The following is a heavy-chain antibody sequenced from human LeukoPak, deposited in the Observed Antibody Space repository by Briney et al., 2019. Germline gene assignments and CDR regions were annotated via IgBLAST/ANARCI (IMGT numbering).Heavy chain of an antibody. V-gene: IGHV1-69*13. CDR2: IIPIFGTA. CDR3: ARYPGGSFSSKNAPHNWFDP. CDR1: GGTFSSYA. D-gene: IGHD3-10*01. J-gene: IGHJ5*02. Sequence: ASVKVSCKASGGTFSSYAISWVRQAPGQGLEWMGGIIPIFGTANYAQKFQGRVTITADESTSTAYMELSSLRSEDTAVYYCARYPGGSFSSKNAPHNWFDPWGQGTLVTVSS.